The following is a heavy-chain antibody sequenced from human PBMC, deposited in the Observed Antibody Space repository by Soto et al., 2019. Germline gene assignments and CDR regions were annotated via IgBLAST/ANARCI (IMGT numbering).Heavy chain of an antibody. CDR1: GFTFSSYG. CDR3: AKDVVVGATTGLGDYYYYYGMDV. Sequence: GGSLRLSCAASGFTFSSYGMHWVRQAPGKGLEWVAVISYDGSNKYYADSVKGRFTISRDNSKNTLYLQMNSLRAEDTAVFYCAKDVVVGATTGLGDYYYYYGMDVWGQGTTVTVSS. D-gene: IGHD1-26*01. CDR2: ISYDGSNK. J-gene: IGHJ6*02. V-gene: IGHV3-30*18.